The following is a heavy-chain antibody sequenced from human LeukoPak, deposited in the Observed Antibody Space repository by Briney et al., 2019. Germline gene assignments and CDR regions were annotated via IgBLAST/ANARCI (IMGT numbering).Heavy chain of an antibody. V-gene: IGHV3-48*03. J-gene: IGHJ4*02. Sequence: GGSLRLSCAASGFTFSSYEMNWVRQAPGKGLEWVSYISSSGSTIYYADSVKGRFTISRDNAKNSLYLQMNSLRTDDTAVYYCAKDGLRPQKYYFENWGQGTLVTVSS. CDR1: GFTFSSYE. CDR3: AKDGLRPQKYYFEN. CDR2: ISSSGSTI.